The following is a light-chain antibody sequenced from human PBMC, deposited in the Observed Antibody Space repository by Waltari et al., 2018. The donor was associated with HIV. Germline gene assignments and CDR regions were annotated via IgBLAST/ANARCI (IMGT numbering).Light chain of an antibody. J-gene: IGLJ2*01. CDR1: SSYAGRYNY. CDR3: SSYTSSSVV. Sequence: QSALPQPASVSGSPGQSITISCTDTSSYAGRYNYVAWYQQHPGKAPKLMIYEVSNRPSGVSNRFSGSKSGNTASLTISGLQAEDEADYYCSSYTSSSVVFGGGTKLTVL. CDR2: EVS. V-gene: IGLV2-14*01.